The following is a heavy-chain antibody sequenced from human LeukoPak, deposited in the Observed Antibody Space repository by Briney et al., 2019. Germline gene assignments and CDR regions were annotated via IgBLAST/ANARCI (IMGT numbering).Heavy chain of an antibody. D-gene: IGHD3-9*01. CDR3: ARGLIWYFDWFCGWFDP. CDR1: GGSISSYY. J-gene: IGHJ5*02. CDR2: IYHSGST. V-gene: IGHV4-59*12. Sequence: PSETLSHTCTVSGGSISSYYWSWIRQPPGKGLEWIGEIYHSGSTNYNPSLKSRVTISVDKSKNQFSLKLSSVTAADTAVYYCARGLIWYFDWFCGWFDPWGQGTLVTVSS.